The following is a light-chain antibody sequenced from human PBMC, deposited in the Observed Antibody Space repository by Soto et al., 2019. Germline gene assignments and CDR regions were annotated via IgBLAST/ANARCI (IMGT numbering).Light chain of an antibody. V-gene: IGKV4-1*01. CDR1: QSVLYSSNNKNY. CDR3: RQYGSSTWT. CDR2: WAS. J-gene: IGKJ1*01. Sequence: DIVMTQSPDSLAVSLGERATINCKSSQSVLYSSNNKNYLAWYQQKPGQPPKVLIYWASTRESGVPDLFSGSGSGTDFTLTISSLQAEDVAVYYCRQYGSSTWTFGQGTKVEIK.